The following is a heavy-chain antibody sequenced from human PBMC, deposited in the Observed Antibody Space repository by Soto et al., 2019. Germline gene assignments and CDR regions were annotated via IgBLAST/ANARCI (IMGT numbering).Heavy chain of an antibody. J-gene: IGHJ3*02. D-gene: IGHD3-22*01. CDR2: INAGNGNT. Sequence: ASVKVSCKASGYTFTSYAMHWVRQAPGQRLEWMGWINAGNGNTKYSQKFQGRVTITRDTSASTAYMELSSLRSEDTAVYYCARDGLPYDSSGYLDAFDIWGQGTMVTVSS. V-gene: IGHV1-3*01. CDR3: ARDGLPYDSSGYLDAFDI. CDR1: GYTFTSYA.